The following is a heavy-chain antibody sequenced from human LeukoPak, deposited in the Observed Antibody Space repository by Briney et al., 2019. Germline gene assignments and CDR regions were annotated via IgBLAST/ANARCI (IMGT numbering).Heavy chain of an antibody. Sequence: ASVKVSCKVSGYTLTELSMHWVRQAPGKGLEWMGGFDPEDGETIYAQKFQGRVTMTEDTSTDTAYMELCSLRSEDTAVYYCARARITIFGVVINYYYYGMDVWGQGTTVTVSS. CDR2: FDPEDGET. CDR1: GYTLTELS. V-gene: IGHV1-24*01. D-gene: IGHD3-3*01. J-gene: IGHJ6*02. CDR3: ARARITIFGVVINYYYYGMDV.